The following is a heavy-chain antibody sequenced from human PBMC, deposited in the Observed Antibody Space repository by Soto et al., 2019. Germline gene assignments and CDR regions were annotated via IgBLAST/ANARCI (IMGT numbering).Heavy chain of an antibody. Sequence: PXESLTISFTGSGYSFTSYWISLVRQMPGKGLEWMGRIDPSDSYTNYSPSFQGHVTISADKSISTAYLQWSSLKASDTAMYYCARHVAAAGKRYFDLWGRGTMVTVSS. CDR1: GYSFTSYW. D-gene: IGHD6-13*01. CDR3: ARHVAAAGKRYFDL. CDR2: IDPSDSYT. V-gene: IGHV5-10-1*01. J-gene: IGHJ2*01.